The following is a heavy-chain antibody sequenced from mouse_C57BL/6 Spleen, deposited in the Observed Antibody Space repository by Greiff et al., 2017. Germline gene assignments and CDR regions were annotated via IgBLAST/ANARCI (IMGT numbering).Heavy chain of an antibody. Sequence: VQLQQSGAELVRPGASVTLSCKASGYTFTDYEMHWVKQTPVHGLEWIGAIDPETGGTAYNQKFKCKAILTADKSSSTAYMGLSSLTSEDSAVYYGTRYYGDYRGQGTTLSGSS. CDR2: IDPETGGT. V-gene: IGHV1-15*01. CDR3: TRYYGDY. J-gene: IGHJ2*01. CDR1: GYTFTDYE.